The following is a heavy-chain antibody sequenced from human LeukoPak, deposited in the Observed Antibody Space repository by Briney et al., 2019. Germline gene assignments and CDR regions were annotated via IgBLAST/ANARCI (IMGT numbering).Heavy chain of an antibody. J-gene: IGHJ3*02. CDR2: IDPSGSYT. Sequence: GEPLKISCKGSGYSFTSYWISWVRQMPGKGLEWMGRIDPSGSYTNYSPSFQGHVTISADKSISTAYLQWSSLKASDTAMYYCARALGAAGFPDAFDIWGQGTMVTVSS. D-gene: IGHD6-13*01. CDR1: GYSFTSYW. CDR3: ARALGAAGFPDAFDI. V-gene: IGHV5-10-1*01.